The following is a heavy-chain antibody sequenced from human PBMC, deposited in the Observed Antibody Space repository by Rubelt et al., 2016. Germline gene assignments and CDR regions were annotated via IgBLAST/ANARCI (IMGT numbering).Heavy chain of an antibody. CDR3: ATEMGAMGGTSWS. J-gene: IGHJ5*02. Sequence: QPQLVQSGAELRKPGSSVRVSCKASGGTFRGNAISGVRQAPGQGLEWMGMFNSAFDTSSDEQKFQGRLTMTADESARTVYMELSSLRSEDTAVYYCATEMGAMGGTSWSWGQGTLVTVSS. D-gene: IGHD5-24*01. CDR1: GGTFRGNA. V-gene: IGHV1-69*18. CDR2: FNSAFDTS.